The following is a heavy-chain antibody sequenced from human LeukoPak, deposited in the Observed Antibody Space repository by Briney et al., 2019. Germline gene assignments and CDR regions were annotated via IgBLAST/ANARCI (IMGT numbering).Heavy chain of an antibody. J-gene: IGHJ5*02. Sequence: GGSLRLSCAASGFTFSSYAMHWVRQAPGKGLEWVAVISYVGSNKYYADSVKGRFTISRDNSKNTLYLQMNSLRAEDTAVYYCARDKVDGPWGQGTLVTVSS. CDR1: GFTFSSYA. V-gene: IGHV3-30-3*01. CDR2: ISYVGSNK. CDR3: ARDKVDGP. D-gene: IGHD6-19*01.